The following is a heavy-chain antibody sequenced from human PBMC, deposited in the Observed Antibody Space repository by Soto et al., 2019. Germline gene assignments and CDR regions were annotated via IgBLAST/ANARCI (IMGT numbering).Heavy chain of an antibody. CDR2: ISSSSSYI. Sequence: GGSLRLSCAASGFTFSSYSMSWVRQAPGKGLEWVSSISSSSSYIYYADSVKGRFTISRDNAKNSLYLQMNSLRADDTAVYYCARGIAAAGPKLDYWGQGTLVTAPQ. CDR3: ARGIAAAGPKLDY. V-gene: IGHV3-21*01. D-gene: IGHD6-13*01. CDR1: GFTFSSYS. J-gene: IGHJ4*02.